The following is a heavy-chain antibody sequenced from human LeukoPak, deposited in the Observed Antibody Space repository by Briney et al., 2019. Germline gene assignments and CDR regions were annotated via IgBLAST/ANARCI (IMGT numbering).Heavy chain of an antibody. CDR3: AREGLDY. CDR1: GYTFTNYD. CDR2: MNPNSGNT. V-gene: IGHV1-8*03. J-gene: IGHJ4*02. Sequence: ASVKVSCKASGYTFTNYDINWVRQATGQGLEWMGYMNPNSGNTGYAQKFQDRVTIISDTSISTAYMELSSLRSDDTAVYYCAREGLDYWGQGTLVTVSS.